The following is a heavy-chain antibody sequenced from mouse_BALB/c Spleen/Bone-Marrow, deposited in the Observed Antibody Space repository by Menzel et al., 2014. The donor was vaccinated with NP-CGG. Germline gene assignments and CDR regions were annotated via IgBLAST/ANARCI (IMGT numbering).Heavy chain of an antibody. Sequence: VQLQESGAELARPGASVKLSCKASGYTFXSYWMQWVKQRPGQGLEWIGAIYPGDGDTRYTQKFKGKATLTADKSSSTAYMQLSSLASEDSAVYYCAREDDGYYDWYFDVWGAGTTVTVSS. CDR2: IYPGDGDT. CDR3: AREDDGYYDWYFDV. V-gene: IGHV1-87*01. CDR1: GYTFXSYW. J-gene: IGHJ1*01. D-gene: IGHD2-3*01.